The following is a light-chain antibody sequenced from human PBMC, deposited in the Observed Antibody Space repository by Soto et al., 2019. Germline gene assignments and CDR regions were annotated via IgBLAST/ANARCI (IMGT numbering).Light chain of an antibody. CDR1: SSDVGGYNY. V-gene: IGLV2-8*01. CDR2: EVT. Sequence: SALTQPPSASGSPGQSVTISCTGTSSDVGGYNYVSLYQQHPGKAPKLVIYEVTKRPSGVPDRFSGSKSGNTASLTVSGLQAEDEADYYCSSSTGASTIFGTGTKVTVL. J-gene: IGLJ1*01. CDR3: SSSTGASTI.